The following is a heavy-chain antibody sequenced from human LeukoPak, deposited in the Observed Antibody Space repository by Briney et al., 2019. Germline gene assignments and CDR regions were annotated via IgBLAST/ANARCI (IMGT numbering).Heavy chain of an antibody. J-gene: IGHJ4*02. CDR2: INPNSGDT. Sequence: ASVKVSCKASGYTFTGYYMHWVRQAPGQGLEWMGWINPNSGDTTHEQKFEARVTMTRATSITTAYMELRRLTSDDTAVYYCARDRGQLVFDYWGQGSLVTVSS. CDR1: GYTFTGYY. CDR3: ARDRGQLVFDY. V-gene: IGHV1-2*02. D-gene: IGHD6-6*01.